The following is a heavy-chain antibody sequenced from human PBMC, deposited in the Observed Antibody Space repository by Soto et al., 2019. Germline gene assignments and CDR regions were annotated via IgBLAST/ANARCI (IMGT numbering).Heavy chain of an antibody. J-gene: IGHJ4*02. CDR2: ISPFNGNT. CDR3: ARENPTVAYDY. V-gene: IGHV1-18*01. Sequence: ASVKVSCKATGYTFASYHIGWVRQAPGQGLEWMGWISPFNGNTNYAQNLQGRVTMTTDTSTTTAYMELRSLRPDDTAMYYCARENPTVAYDYWGQGTLVTVSS. CDR1: GYTFASYH. D-gene: IGHD6-19*01.